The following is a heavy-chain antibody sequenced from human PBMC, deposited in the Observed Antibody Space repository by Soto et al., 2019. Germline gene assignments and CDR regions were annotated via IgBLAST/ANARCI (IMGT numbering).Heavy chain of an antibody. CDR3: ARVRSGWYGQYDY. V-gene: IGHV1-2*04. D-gene: IGHD6-19*01. CDR1: GYTFTGYY. Sequence: ASVKVSCKASGYTFTGYYMHWVRQAPGQGLGWMGWINPNSGGTNYAQKFQGWVIMTRDTSISTAYMELSRLRSDDTAVYYCARVRSGWYGQYDYWGQGTLVTVSS. CDR2: INPNSGGT. J-gene: IGHJ4*02.